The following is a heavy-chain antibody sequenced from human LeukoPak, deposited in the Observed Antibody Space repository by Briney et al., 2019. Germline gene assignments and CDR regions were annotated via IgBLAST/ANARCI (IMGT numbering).Heavy chain of an antibody. CDR2: IKQDGSEK. J-gene: IGHJ6*03. Sequence: GGSLRLSCAASGFTFSSYWMSWVRQAPGKGLKWVANIKQDGSEKYYVDSVKGRFTISRDNAKNSLYLQMNSLRAEDTAVYYCARKTAAGRVYYYYYMDVWGKGTTVTVSS. CDR3: ARKTAAGRVYYYYYMDV. V-gene: IGHV3-7*01. D-gene: IGHD6-13*01. CDR1: GFTFSSYW.